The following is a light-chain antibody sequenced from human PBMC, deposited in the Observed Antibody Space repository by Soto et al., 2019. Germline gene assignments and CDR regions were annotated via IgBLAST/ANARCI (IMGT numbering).Light chain of an antibody. CDR3: VLDRGNGIVL. J-gene: IGLJ2*01. V-gene: IGLV8-61*01. Sequence: QTVVTQAPSFSVSPGGTVTLTCGLTSGSVSSNYYPSWYQQTPGQAPRSLVYLTSYRSSGVPDRFSGSILGNKAALTIAGAQADDDSDYYCVLDRGNGIVLFGGGTKLTVL. CDR1: SGSVSSNYY. CDR2: LTS.